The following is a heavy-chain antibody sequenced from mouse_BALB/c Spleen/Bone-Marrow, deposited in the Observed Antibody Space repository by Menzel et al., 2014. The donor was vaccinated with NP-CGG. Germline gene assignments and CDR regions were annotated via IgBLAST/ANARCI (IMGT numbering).Heavy chain of an antibody. D-gene: IGHD4-1*01. CDR3: ATLTGTFDY. J-gene: IGHJ2*01. Sequence: VHVKQSGAELVKPGASVKLSCTASGFNIKDTYMNWVKQRAEQGLEWIGRIDPANGYTEYDPKFQGKATIIADTSSNTAYLQLGSLTSEGTAVYYCATLTGTFDYWAQGTTLTVSS. V-gene: IGHV14-3*02. CDR1: GFNIKDTY. CDR2: IDPANGYT.